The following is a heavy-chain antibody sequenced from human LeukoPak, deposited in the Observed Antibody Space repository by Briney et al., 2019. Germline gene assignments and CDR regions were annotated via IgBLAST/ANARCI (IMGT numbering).Heavy chain of an antibody. Sequence: PGGSLRLSCAASGFTFDDYAMHWVRQAPGKGLEWVSGISWNSGSIGYADSVKGRFTISRDNAKNSLYLQMNSLRAEDTAVYYCARSGGGPITMVRGAGSNWFDPWGQGTLVTVSS. CDR1: GFTFDDYA. J-gene: IGHJ5*02. CDR2: ISWNSGSI. CDR3: ARSGGGPITMVRGAGSNWFDP. D-gene: IGHD3-10*01. V-gene: IGHV3-9*01.